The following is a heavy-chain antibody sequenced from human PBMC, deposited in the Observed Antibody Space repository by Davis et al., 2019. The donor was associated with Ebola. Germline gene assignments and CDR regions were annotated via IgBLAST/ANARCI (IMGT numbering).Heavy chain of an antibody. CDR1: VYTFTSYA. CDR2: SRPYNVNK. CDR3: ARGVDYGEQFDY. D-gene: IGHD4-17*01. V-gene: IGHV1-18*01. J-gene: IGHJ4*02. Sequence: AASVKVSCKASVYTFTSYAISWVRQAPGQGVEWRGGSRPYNVNKNYAQKLQGRVTMTTDTSTSTAYMELRSLRSDDTAVYYCARGVDYGEQFDYWGQGTLVTVSS.